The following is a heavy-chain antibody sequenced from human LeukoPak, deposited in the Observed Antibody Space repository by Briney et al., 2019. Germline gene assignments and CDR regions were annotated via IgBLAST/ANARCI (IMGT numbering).Heavy chain of an antibody. CDR3: AGDDILTGYRAY. CDR1: GFTFSSYA. J-gene: IGHJ4*02. V-gene: IGHV3-23*01. Sequence: GGSLRLSCAASGFTFSSYAMSWVRQAPGKGLEWVSAISGSGGSTYYADSVKGRFTISRDNSKNTLYLQMNSLRAEDTAVYYCAGDDILTGYRAYWGQGTLVTVSS. D-gene: IGHD3-9*01. CDR2: ISGSGGST.